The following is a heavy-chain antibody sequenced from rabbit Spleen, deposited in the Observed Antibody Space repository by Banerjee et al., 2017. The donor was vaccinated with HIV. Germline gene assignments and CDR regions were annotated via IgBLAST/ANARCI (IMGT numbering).Heavy chain of an antibody. J-gene: IGHJ6*01. CDR3: ARDAGTSFSTYGMDL. Sequence: QSLEESGGDLVKPGASLTLTCTASGVSFSGSSYICWVRQAPGKGLEWIACIETGSSDFTYYASWAKGRFTISKTSSTTVTLQVTSLTAADTATYFCARDAGTSFSTYGMDLWGPGTLVTVS. V-gene: IGHV1S40*01. CDR2: IETGSSDFT. D-gene: IGHD8-1*01. CDR1: GVSFSGSSY.